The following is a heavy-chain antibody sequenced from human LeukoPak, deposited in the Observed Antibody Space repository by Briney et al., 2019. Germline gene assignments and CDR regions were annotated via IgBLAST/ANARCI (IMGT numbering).Heavy chain of an antibody. V-gene: IGHV3-7*01. Sequence: GGSLRLSCAASGFTFSTYWMSWVRQAPGKGLEWVANIKEDGSEKYYGDSVKGRFTISRDNAKNSLYLQLNSLRAEDTAVYYCARDSSGYQWGQGTLVTVSS. CDR3: ARDSSGYQ. D-gene: IGHD3-22*01. J-gene: IGHJ4*02. CDR2: IKEDGSEK. CDR1: GFTFSTYW.